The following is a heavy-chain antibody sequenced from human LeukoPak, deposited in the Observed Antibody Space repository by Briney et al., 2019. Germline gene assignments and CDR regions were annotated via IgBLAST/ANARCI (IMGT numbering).Heavy chain of an antibody. Sequence: EASVKVSCKVSGYTLTELSMHWVRQAPGKGLEWMGGFDPEDGETIYAQKFQGRVTMTEDTSTDTAYMELSSLRSEDTAVYYCATETRGHSGYDRHYYYYMDVWGKGTTVTVSS. CDR1: GYTLTELS. D-gene: IGHD5-12*01. J-gene: IGHJ6*03. V-gene: IGHV1-24*01. CDR2: FDPEDGET. CDR3: ATETRGHSGYDRHYYYYMDV.